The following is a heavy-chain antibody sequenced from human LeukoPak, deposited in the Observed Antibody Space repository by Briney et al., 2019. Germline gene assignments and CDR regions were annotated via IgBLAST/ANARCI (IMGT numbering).Heavy chain of an antibody. V-gene: IGHV1-24*01. CDR2: FDPEDGET. J-gene: IGHJ4*02. CDR3: ATAPSLYDSSGYLSDY. Sequence: ASLKVSCKVSGYTLTELSMHWVRQAPGKGLGWMGGFDPEDGETIYAQKFQGRVTMTEDTSTDTAYMELSSLRSEDTAVYYCATAPSLYDSSGYLSDYWGQGTLVTVSS. CDR1: GYTLTELS. D-gene: IGHD3-22*01.